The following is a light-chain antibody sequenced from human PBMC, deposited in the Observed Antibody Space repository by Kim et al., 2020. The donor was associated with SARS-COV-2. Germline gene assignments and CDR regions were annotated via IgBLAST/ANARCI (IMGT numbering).Light chain of an antibody. Sequence: PASNSCTATQSLLHRNGYIYLKWYLQKAGQSPQLLIYLGSYRASGVPDRFRGSASGTDFTLKISRVEGEDIGIYYCMQTLQTPLTVGQGTRLEIK. J-gene: IGKJ5*01. CDR3: MQTLQTPLT. V-gene: IGKV2-28*01. CDR1: QSLLHRNGYIY. CDR2: LGS.